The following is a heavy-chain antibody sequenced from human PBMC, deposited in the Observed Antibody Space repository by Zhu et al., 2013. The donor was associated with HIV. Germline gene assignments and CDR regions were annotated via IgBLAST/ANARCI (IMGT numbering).Heavy chain of an antibody. Sequence: QVQLVQSEAEVKKPGASVKVSCTASGYTFTTYDIHWVRQATGQGLEWMGWTTPNSDNTGYAQKFQGRVTITWNTSISTAYMELSSLRSEDTAVYYCARGGLAATDMDVWGTGTTVTVSS. CDR2: TTPNSDNT. D-gene: IGHD6-25*01. CDR1: GYTFTTYD. CDR3: ARGGLAATDMDV. J-gene: IGHJ6*03. V-gene: IGHV1-8*03.